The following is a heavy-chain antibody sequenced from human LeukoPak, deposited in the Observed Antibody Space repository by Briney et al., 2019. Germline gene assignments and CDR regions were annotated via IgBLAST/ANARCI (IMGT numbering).Heavy chain of an antibody. Sequence: GGSLSLSCAASGFTFSSYSMNWVRQAPEKGREWVGSIISSSSYIYYADSVKGRFTISRDNAKNSLYLQMNSLRAEDTAVYYCARDGGQQLVSFDYWGQGTLVTVSS. D-gene: IGHD6-13*01. CDR3: ARDGGQQLVSFDY. CDR1: GFTFSSYS. J-gene: IGHJ4*02. CDR2: IISSSSYI. V-gene: IGHV3-21*01.